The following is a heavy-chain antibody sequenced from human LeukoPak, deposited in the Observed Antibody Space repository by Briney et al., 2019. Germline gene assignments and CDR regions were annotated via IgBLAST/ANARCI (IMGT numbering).Heavy chain of an antibody. CDR3: ARASLGPWLGELEVFDP. CDR1: GGSISSTSYS. Sequence: KASETLSLTCTVSGGSISSTSYSWGWIRQPPGKGLEWIGNNYYSGSTYYSPSLKSRVTISVDTSKNQLSLQLRSVTAADTAVYYCARASLGPWLGELEVFDPWGQGTLVTVSS. CDR2: NYYSGST. J-gene: IGHJ5*02. D-gene: IGHD3-10*01. V-gene: IGHV4-39*07.